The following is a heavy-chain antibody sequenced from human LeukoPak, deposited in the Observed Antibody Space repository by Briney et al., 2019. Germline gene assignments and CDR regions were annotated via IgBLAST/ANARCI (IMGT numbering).Heavy chain of an antibody. Sequence: SETLSLTCTVSGASISTIISYWGWIRQTPGKGLEWIGSIYYSGTTYYNPSLESRVTISIDTSKNQFSVKLTSVTAADTAVYYCARDQGAVAGIDPWGQGTLVTVST. V-gene: IGHV4-39*07. J-gene: IGHJ5*02. CDR3: ARDQGAVAGIDP. CDR1: GASISTIISY. D-gene: IGHD6-19*01. CDR2: IYYSGTT.